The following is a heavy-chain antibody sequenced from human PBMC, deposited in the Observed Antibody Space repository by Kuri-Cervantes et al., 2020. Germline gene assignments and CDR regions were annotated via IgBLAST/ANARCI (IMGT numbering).Heavy chain of an antibody. CDR3: ARDSRGRSNWFDP. CDR1: GYTFTSYA. J-gene: IGHJ5*02. V-gene: IGHV1-8*02. CDR2: MNPNSGNT. Sequence: GGSLRLSCKASGYTFTSYAMNWVRQAPGQGLEWMGWMNPNSGNTGYAQKFQGRATMTRNTSISTAYMELSSLRSEDTAVYYCARDSRGRSNWFDPWGQGTLVTVSS. D-gene: IGHD3-16*01.